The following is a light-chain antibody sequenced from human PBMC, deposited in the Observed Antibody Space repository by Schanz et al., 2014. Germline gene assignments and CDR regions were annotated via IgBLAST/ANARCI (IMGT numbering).Light chain of an antibody. CDR2: DVS. CDR1: SSDVGGYNF. CDR3: SSYTSSSTLV. Sequence: QSALTQPASVSGSPGQSITISCTGTSSDVGGYNFVSWYQQHPGKAPKLMIYDVSNRPSGVSYRFSGSKSGNTASLTISGLQAEDEADYYCSSYTSSSTLVFGGGTKL. J-gene: IGLJ2*01. V-gene: IGLV2-14*01.